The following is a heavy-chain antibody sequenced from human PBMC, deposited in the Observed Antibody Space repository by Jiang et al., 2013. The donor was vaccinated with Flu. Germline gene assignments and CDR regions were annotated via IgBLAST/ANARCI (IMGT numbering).Heavy chain of an antibody. CDR2: FYYSGSS. J-gene: IGHJ4*02. CDR3: ARHFQWEVVGIDY. Sequence: LLKPSETLSLTCTVSGTSISSSSFFWGWIRQSPGKGLEWIGSFYYSGSSYYTPSLKSRVTISVETSKNQFSLKLTSVTAADTAVYYCARHFQWEVVGIDYWGQGTLVTVSS. V-gene: IGHV4-39*01. D-gene: IGHD1-26*01. CDR1: GTSISSSSFF.